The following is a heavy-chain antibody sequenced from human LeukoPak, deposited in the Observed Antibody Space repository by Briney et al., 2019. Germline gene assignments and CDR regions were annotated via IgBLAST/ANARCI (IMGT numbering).Heavy chain of an antibody. Sequence: GGSLRLSCAASGFTFSIYGMHWVRQAPGKGLEWVAVIWYDGSNKYYADSVKGRFTISRDNSKNTLYLQMNSLRAEDTAVYYCAKGDCSSTSCSLRPIDYWGQGTLVTVSS. D-gene: IGHD2-2*01. J-gene: IGHJ4*02. CDR1: GFTFSIYG. CDR3: AKGDCSSTSCSLRPIDY. CDR2: IWYDGSNK. V-gene: IGHV3-33*06.